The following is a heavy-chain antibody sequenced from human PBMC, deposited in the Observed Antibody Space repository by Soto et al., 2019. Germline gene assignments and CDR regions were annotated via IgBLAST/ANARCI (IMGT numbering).Heavy chain of an antibody. CDR3: ARHFSVDHFDY. V-gene: IGHV4-39*01. CDR1: GDSITSNSYF. CDR2: IYYSGST. D-gene: IGHD3-9*01. Sequence: SETLSLTCTVSGDSITSNSYFWAWIRQPPGKGLEWIGSIYYSGSTYHNPSLKSRVTISVDRSNNQFSLKLTSVTAADTAVYYCARHFSVDHFDYWGQGTLVTVSS. J-gene: IGHJ4*02.